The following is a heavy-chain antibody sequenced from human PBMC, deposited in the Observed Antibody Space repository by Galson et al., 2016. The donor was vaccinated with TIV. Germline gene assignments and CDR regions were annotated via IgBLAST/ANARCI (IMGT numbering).Heavy chain of an antibody. Sequence: TLSLTCTVSGGPISSGGYYWSWIRHHPGKGLEWIGYIFHSGSTYYNPSLMSLKSRVTISLDISKNQFSLKVKSVTAADTAMYHCARGEWPSVPDSMQAFDIWGQGTMVAVSS. CDR1: GGPISSGGYY. CDR3: ARGEWPSVPDSMQAFDI. D-gene: IGHD2-2*01. J-gene: IGHJ3*02. CDR2: IFHSGST. V-gene: IGHV4-31*03.